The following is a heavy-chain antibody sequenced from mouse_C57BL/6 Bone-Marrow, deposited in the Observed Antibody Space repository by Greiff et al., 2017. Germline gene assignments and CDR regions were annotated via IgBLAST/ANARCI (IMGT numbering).Heavy chain of an antibody. CDR3: ARRGYGSSYDWYFDV. CDR2: IDPSDSYT. D-gene: IGHD1-1*01. J-gene: IGHJ1*03. V-gene: IGHV1-69*01. Sequence: QSCKASGYTFTSYWMHWVKQRPGQGLEWIGEIDPSDSYTNYNQKFKGKSTLTVDKSSSTAYMQLSSLTSEDSAVYYCARRGYGSSYDWYFDVWGTGTTVTVSS. CDR1: GYTFTSYW.